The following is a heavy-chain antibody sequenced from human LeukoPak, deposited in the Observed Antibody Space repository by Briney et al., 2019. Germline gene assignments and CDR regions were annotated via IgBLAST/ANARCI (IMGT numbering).Heavy chain of an antibody. CDR1: GGSISSYY. CDR2: INHSGST. J-gene: IGHJ4*02. D-gene: IGHD6-6*01. CDR3: ARHTVVAARRFDY. V-gene: IGHV4-34*01. Sequence: SETLSLTCTASGGSISSYYWSWIRQPPGKGLEWIGEINHSGSTNYNPSLKSRVTISVDTSKNQFSLKLSSVTAADTAVYYCARHTVVAARRFDYWGQGTLVTVSS.